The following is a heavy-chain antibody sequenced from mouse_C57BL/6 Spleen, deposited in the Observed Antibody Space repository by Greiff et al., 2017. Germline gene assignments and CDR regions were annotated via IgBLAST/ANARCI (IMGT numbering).Heavy chain of an antibody. V-gene: IGHV5-16*01. J-gene: IGHJ1*03. D-gene: IGHD1-1*01. CDR3: ARDRYYGSSYWYFDV. CDR2: INYDGSST. Sequence: EVKLVESEGGLVQPGSSMKLSCTASGFTFSDYYMAWVRQVPEKGLEWVANINYDGSSTYYLDSLKSRYNISRDNAKNILYLQMSSLKSEDTATYYCARDRYYGSSYWYFDVWGTGTTVTVSS. CDR1: GFTFSDYY.